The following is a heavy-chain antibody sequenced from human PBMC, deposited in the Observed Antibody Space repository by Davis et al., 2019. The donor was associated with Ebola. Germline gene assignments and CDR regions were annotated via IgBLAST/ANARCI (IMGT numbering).Heavy chain of an antibody. CDR1: GFTFSDYY. CDR2: ISSSSSYT. CDR3: ARGALALDY. J-gene: IGHJ4*02. Sequence: GESLKISCAASGFTFSDYYMSWIRQAPGKGLEWVSYISSSSSYTNYADSVKGRFTISRDNAKNSLYLQMNSLRAEDTAVYYCARGALALDYWGQGTLVTVSS. V-gene: IGHV3-11*06.